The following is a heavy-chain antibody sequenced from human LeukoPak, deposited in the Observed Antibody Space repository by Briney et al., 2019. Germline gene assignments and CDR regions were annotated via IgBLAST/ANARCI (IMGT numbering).Heavy chain of an antibody. CDR1: GFTFSSYA. D-gene: IGHD4-11*01. Sequence: SGGSLRLSCAASGFTFSSYAMSWVRQAPGKGLEWLSYISSIGTTIYYADSVKGRFTISRDNAKNSLYLQMNSLRAEDTAVYYCARPEPPTYSNGYMDVWGKGTTVTVSS. J-gene: IGHJ6*03. CDR3: ARPEPPTYSNGYMDV. V-gene: IGHV3-48*03. CDR2: ISSIGTTI.